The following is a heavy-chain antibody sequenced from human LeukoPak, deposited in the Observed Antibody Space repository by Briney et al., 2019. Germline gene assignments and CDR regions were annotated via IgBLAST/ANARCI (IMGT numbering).Heavy chain of an antibody. D-gene: IGHD3-3*01. J-gene: IGHJ4*02. CDR1: GGSISSSSYY. CDR2: IYYSGST. CDR3: ARRGYYDFWSGYNPAAFDY. V-gene: IGHV4-39*01. Sequence: SETLSLTCTVSGGSISSSSYYWGWIRQPPGKGLEWIGSIYYSGSTYYNPSLKSRVTISVDTSKNQFSLKLSSVTAADTAVYYCARRGYYDFWSGYNPAAFDYWGQGTLVTVSS.